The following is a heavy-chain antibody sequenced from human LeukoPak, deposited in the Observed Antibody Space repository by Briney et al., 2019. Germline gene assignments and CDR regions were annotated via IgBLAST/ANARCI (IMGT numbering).Heavy chain of an antibody. Sequence: GSLRLSCAASGFTFSDYYWSWIRQPPGKGLEWIGEINHSGSTNYNPSLKSRVTISVDTSKNQFSLKLSSVTAADTAVYYCARVDSSGWYRDSKGVDYWGQGTLVTVSS. CDR2: INHSGST. D-gene: IGHD6-19*01. CDR3: ARVDSSGWYRDSKGVDY. V-gene: IGHV4-34*01. J-gene: IGHJ4*02. CDR1: GFTFSDYY.